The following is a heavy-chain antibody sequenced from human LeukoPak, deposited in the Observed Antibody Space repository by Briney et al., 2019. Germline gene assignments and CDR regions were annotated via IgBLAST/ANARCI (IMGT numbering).Heavy chain of an antibody. D-gene: IGHD3-22*01. CDR3: ARRPYDYDSSNYPRPMYYFDY. CDR2: IYHSGST. V-gene: IGHV4-59*01. J-gene: IGHJ4*02. CDR1: GGSMSYYYY. Sequence: SETLSLTCTVSGGSMSYYYYWSWIRQPPGKELEWIGYIYHSGSTKYNPSLKSRVTISEDTSKNQFSLKLCSVSTADTAVYYCARRPYDYDSSNYPRPMYYFDYWGQGTLVTVSS.